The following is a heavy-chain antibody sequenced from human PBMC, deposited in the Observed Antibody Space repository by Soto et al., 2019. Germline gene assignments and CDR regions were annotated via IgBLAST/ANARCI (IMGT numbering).Heavy chain of an antibody. J-gene: IGHJ4*02. CDR1: GGTFSSYA. CDR3: ARTYYGSGSYEYFDY. Sequence: ASVKVSCKASGGTFSSYAISWVRQAPGQGLEWMGGIIPIFGTANYAQKFQGRVTITADESTSTAYMELSSLRSEDTAVYYCARTYYGSGSYEYFDYWGQGTLVTVSS. CDR2: IIPIFGTA. D-gene: IGHD3-10*01. V-gene: IGHV1-69*13.